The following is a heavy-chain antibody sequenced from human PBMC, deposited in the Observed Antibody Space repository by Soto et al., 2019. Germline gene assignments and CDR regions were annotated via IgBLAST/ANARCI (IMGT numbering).Heavy chain of an antibody. CDR2: IWYDGSNK. J-gene: IGHJ1*01. V-gene: IGHV3-33*01. CDR3: ARERHYDTSTGYFQH. D-gene: IGHD3-22*01. CDR1: GFTFSSYG. Sequence: QVQLVESGGGVVQPGRSLRLSCAASGFTFSSYGMHWVRQAPGKGLEWVAVIWYDGSNKYYADSVKGRFTISRDNSKNTLYMQMNSLTAEDTAVYYCARERHYDTSTGYFQHWGRGTLVIVAS.